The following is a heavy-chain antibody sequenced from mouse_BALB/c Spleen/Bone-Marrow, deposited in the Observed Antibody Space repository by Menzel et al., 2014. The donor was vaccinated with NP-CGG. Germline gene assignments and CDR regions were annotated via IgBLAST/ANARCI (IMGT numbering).Heavy chain of an antibody. Sequence: SGAELARPGASVKLSCKASGYTFTSYWMQWVKQRPGQGLEWIGAIYPEDGDTRYTQKFKGKATLTADKSSSTAYMQLSSLASEDSAVYYCASYYDYDGRGYWGQGTTLTVSS. J-gene: IGHJ2*01. V-gene: IGHV1-87*01. CDR1: GYTFTSYW. D-gene: IGHD2-4*01. CDR3: ASYYDYDGRGY. CDR2: IYPEDGDT.